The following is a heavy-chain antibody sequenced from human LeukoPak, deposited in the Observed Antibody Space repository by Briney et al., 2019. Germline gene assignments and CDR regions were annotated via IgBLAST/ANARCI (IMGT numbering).Heavy chain of an antibody. D-gene: IGHD1-20*01. CDR1: GFSLSTSGVG. J-gene: IGHJ5*02. V-gene: IGHV2-5*02. Sequence: SGPTLVNPTQTLTLTCTFSGFSLSTSGVGVGWIRQPPGMALEWLALIYWDDDKRYSPSLKSRLTITKDTSKNQVVLTMTNMDPVDTATYSCSHRLNNWNDGWFDPWGQGTLVTVSS. CDR2: IYWDDDK. CDR3: SHRLNNWNDGWFDP.